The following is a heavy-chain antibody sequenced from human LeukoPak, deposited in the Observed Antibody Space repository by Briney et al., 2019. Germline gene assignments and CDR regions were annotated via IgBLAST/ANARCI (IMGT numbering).Heavy chain of an antibody. V-gene: IGHV4-34*01. J-gene: IGHJ6*03. CDR1: GGSFSGYY. CDR3: ARVSWFPGTSYYYMDV. D-gene: IGHD1-1*01. CDR2: INHSGST. Sequence: TSETLSLTCAVYGGSFSGYYWSWIRQPPGKGLEWIGEINHSGSTNYNPSLKSRVTISVDTSKNQFSLKLTSVTAADTAVYYCARVSWFPGTSYYYMDVWGKGTTVTVSS.